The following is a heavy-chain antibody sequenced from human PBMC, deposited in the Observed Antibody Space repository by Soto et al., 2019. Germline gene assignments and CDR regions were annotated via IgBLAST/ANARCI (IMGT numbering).Heavy chain of an antibody. CDR2: IFYSGST. V-gene: IGHV4-59*08. CDR1: GGSISSYY. J-gene: IGHJ3*02. CDR3: TSRYGRAFNI. D-gene: IGHD4-17*01. Sequence: QVQLQESGPGLVKPSETLSLTCTVSGGSISSYYWSWIRQPPGNGLECIGYIFYSGSTDYNPSLKCRFTISVDTSKNEFTLTLSSVTAADTAVYYCTSRYGRAFNIGGQVAMVT.